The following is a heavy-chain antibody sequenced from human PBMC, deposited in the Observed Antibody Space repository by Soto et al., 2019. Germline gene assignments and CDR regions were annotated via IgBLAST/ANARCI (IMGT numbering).Heavy chain of an antibody. Sequence: SETLSLTCTVSGGSISSGGYYWSWIRQHPGKGLEWIGYIYYSGSTYYNPSLKSRVTISVDTSKNQFSLKLSSVTAADTAVYYCARDRASSSAWFDLWGQGTLVTVSS. CDR2: IYYSGST. J-gene: IGHJ5*02. D-gene: IGHD6-6*01. CDR3: ARDRASSSAWFDL. V-gene: IGHV4-31*03. CDR1: GGSISSGGYY.